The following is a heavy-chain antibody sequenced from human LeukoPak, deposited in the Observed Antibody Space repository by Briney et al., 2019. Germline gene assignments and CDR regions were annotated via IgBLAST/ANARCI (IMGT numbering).Heavy chain of an antibody. V-gene: IGHV1-18*01. CDR2: ISAYNGNT. CDR3: ATDLGYCSSTSCYKVYP. J-gene: IGHJ5*02. D-gene: IGHD2-2*02. CDR1: GYTFTSYG. Sequence: ASVKVSCKASGYTFTSYGISWVRQAPGQGLEWMGWISAYNGNTNYAQKLQGRVTMTTDTSTSTAYMELRSLRSDDTAVYYCATDLGYCSSTSCYKVYPWGQGTLVTVSS.